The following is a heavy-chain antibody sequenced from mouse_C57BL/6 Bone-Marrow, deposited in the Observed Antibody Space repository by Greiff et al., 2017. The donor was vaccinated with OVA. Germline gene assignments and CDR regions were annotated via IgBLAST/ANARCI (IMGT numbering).Heavy chain of an antibody. Sequence: EVQLQQSGPELVKPGASVKMSCKASGYTFTDYNMHWVKQSHGKSLEWIGYINPNNGGTSYNQKFKGKATLTADKSSSTAYMQLSSLTSEDSAVYFCALYYYGSLDYWGQGTTLTVSS. CDR3: ALYYYGSLDY. D-gene: IGHD1-1*01. J-gene: IGHJ2*01. CDR2: INPNNGGT. CDR1: GYTFTDYN. V-gene: IGHV1-22*01.